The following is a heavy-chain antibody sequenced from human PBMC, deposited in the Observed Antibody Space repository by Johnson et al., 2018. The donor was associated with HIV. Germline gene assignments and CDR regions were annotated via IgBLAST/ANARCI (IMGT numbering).Heavy chain of an antibody. Sequence: VQLVESGGGLVQPGGSLRLSCAASGFTVSSNYMSWVRQAPGKGLVWVSRINSDGSSTSYADSVKGRFNISRDNAKNTLYLQMNSPRAEDTAVYYCAKDLNPDNWNPDAFDIWGQGTMVTVSS. V-gene: IGHV3-74*01. J-gene: IGHJ3*02. CDR1: GFTVSSNY. CDR3: AKDLNPDNWNPDAFDI. CDR2: INSDGSST. D-gene: IGHD1-20*01.